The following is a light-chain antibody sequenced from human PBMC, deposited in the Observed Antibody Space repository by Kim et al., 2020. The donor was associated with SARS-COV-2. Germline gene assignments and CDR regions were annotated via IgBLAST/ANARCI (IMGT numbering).Light chain of an antibody. CDR1: KLGDKY. J-gene: IGLJ2*01. CDR2: QDS. V-gene: IGLV3-1*01. Sequence: SYELTQPPSVSVSPGQTASITCSGDKLGDKYACWYQQKPGQSPVLVIYQDSKRPSGIPERFSGSNSGNTATPTISGTQAMDEADYYCQAWDSSNVVFGGG. CDR3: QAWDSSNVV.